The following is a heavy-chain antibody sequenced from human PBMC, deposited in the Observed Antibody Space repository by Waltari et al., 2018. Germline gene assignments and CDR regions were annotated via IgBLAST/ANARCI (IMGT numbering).Heavy chain of an antibody. Sequence: EVQLVESGGGLVRPGGSLRLSCAASGFTFSSYWMSWVRQAPGKGLGLVANIKEEGSEKYDVDSVKGRFTISRDNAKNSLYLQMNSLRAEDTAVYYCARETTTVTTFDYWGQGTLVTVSS. D-gene: IGHD4-17*01. CDR1: GFTFSSYW. CDR3: ARETTTVTTFDY. V-gene: IGHV3-7*01. CDR2: IKEEGSEK. J-gene: IGHJ4*02.